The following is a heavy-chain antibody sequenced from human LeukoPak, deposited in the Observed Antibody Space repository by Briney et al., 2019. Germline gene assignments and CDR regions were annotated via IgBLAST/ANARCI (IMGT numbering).Heavy chain of an antibody. D-gene: IGHD1-26*01. CDR3: ASSDIVGPDS. CDR2: IYYRGST. Sequence: SGTLSLTCTVSGGSISSYYLSWIRQPPGKGLEWIGYIYYRGSTNYNPSLKSRVTISVDTSKNQFSLKLSSVTAADTAVYYCASSDIVGPDSWGQGTLVTVSS. V-gene: IGHV4-59*01. CDR1: GGSISSYY. J-gene: IGHJ4*02.